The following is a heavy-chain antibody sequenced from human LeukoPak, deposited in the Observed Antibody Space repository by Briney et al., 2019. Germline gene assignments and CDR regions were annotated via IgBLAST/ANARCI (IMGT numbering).Heavy chain of an antibody. V-gene: IGHV5-51*01. CDR1: GYSFTSYW. J-gene: IGHJ4*02. CDR2: IYPGDSDT. D-gene: IGHD1-14*01. CDR3: ARHFVFADHPEAPLDY. Sequence: KHGESLKISCKGSGYSFTSYWIGWVRQMPGKGLEWMGIIYPGDSDTRYSPSFQGQVTFSADKSLSSAYLQWSSLKASDTAMYFCARHFVFADHPEAPLDYWGQGTLVTVSS.